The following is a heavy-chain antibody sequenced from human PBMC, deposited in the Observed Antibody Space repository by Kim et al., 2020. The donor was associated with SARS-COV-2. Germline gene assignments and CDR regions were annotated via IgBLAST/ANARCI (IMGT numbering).Heavy chain of an antibody. CDR1: GFTFSSYS. D-gene: IGHD2-21*02. CDR2: ISSSSSTI. J-gene: IGHJ4*02. Sequence: GGSLRLSCAASGFTFSSYSMNWVRQAPGKGLEWVSYISSSSSTIYYADSVKGRFTISRDNAKNSLYLQMNSLRDEDTAVYYCARDFRHIVVVTAIPDYWGQGTLVTVSS. V-gene: IGHV3-48*02. CDR3: ARDFRHIVVVTAIPDY.